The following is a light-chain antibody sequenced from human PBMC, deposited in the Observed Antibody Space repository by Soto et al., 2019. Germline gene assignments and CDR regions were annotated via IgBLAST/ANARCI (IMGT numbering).Light chain of an antibody. Sequence: DIQMTQSPSSLSASVGDRVTITCRASQSISSYLNWYQQKPGKAPKVLISGASSLQSGVPFRFSGSGSGTDFTLTISSLQFEDFASYYWQQSHSTPLTVGGGTKVEIK. CDR2: GAS. J-gene: IGKJ4*01. CDR3: QQSHSTPLT. CDR1: QSISSY. V-gene: IGKV1-39*01.